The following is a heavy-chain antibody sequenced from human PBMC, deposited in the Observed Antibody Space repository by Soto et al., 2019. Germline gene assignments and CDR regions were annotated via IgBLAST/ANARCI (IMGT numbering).Heavy chain of an antibody. V-gene: IGHV3-48*02. CDR3: ARDLGSGISGYDTEPGRYYYYYGMDV. CDR2: ISSSSTI. CDR1: GFTFSSYS. D-gene: IGHD5-12*01. J-gene: IGHJ6*02. Sequence: GGSLRLSCAASGFTFSSYSMNWVRQAPGKGLEWVSYISSSSTIYYADSVKGRFTISRDNAKNSLYLQMNSLRDEDTAVYYCARDLGSGISGYDTEPGRYYYYYGMDVWGQGTTVTVSS.